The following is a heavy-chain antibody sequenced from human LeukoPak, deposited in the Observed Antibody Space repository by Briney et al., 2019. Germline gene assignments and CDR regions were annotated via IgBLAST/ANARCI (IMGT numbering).Heavy chain of an antibody. CDR1: GFTVSSNY. CDR3: AKSRSGSANWALRIFDN. D-gene: IGHD3-10*01. Sequence: PGGSLRLSCAASGFTVSSNYMSWVRQAPGKGLEWVSVIYSGGSTYYADSVKGWFTISRDNSENTLYVEMNSLRAEDTAIYYCAKSRSGSANWALRIFDNWGQGTLVSVSS. CDR2: IYSGGST. V-gene: IGHV3-53*01. J-gene: IGHJ4*02.